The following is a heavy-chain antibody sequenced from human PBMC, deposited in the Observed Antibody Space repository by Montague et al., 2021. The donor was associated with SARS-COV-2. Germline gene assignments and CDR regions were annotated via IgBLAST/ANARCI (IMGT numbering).Heavy chain of an antibody. D-gene: IGHD2-2*01. CDR1: GGSISSFY. CDR3: ARFAYRLLFIASYYGMDV. CDR2: ISDSGST. Sequence: SETLSLTCTVSGGSISSFYWRWFRQPPGKGLEWIGYISDSGSTNYNPSLTSRVTMSVDASKNQFSLKLSSVTAADTAVYYCARFAYRLLFIASYYGMDVWGQGTTVTVSS. J-gene: IGHJ6*02. V-gene: IGHV4-59*12.